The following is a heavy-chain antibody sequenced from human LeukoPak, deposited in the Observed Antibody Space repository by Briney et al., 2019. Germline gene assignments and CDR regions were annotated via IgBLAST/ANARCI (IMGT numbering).Heavy chain of an antibody. CDR3: VGSYLGY. CDR1: GLTFSNTW. V-gene: IGHV3-15*01. D-gene: IGHD3-10*01. CDR2: IKSKTDGGTT. J-gene: IGHJ4*02. Sequence: PGGSLRLSCAASGLTFSNTWMTWVRQAPGEGLEWVGRIKSKTDGGTTDYTTPVKGRFIISRDDSKNALYLQMNSLTAEDTAVYYCVGSYLGYWGQGTLVTVSS.